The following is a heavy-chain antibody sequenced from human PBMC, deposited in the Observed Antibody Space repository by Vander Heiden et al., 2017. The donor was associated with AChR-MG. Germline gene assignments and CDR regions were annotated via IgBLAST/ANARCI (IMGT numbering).Heavy chain of an antibody. D-gene: IGHD1-26*01. Sequence: EVQLVESGGGLVKPGGSLRLSCAASGFTFSSYSMNGVRQAPGKGLEWVSSISSSSSYIYYADSVKGRFTISRDNAKNSLYLQMNSLRAEDTAVYYCARGATTHIDYWGQGTLVTVSS. J-gene: IGHJ4*02. CDR2: ISSSSSYI. V-gene: IGHV3-21*01. CDR1: GFTFSSYS. CDR3: ARGATTHIDY.